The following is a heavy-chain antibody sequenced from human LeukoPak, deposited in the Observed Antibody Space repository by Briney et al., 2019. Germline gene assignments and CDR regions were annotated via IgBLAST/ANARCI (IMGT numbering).Heavy chain of an antibody. D-gene: IGHD3-10*01. CDR2: TYSNGRT. CDR1: GFTVSSNY. V-gene: IGHV3-53*01. Sequence: PGGSLRLSCAASGFTVSSNYMSWVLQAPGKGLERVSVTYSNGRTYYADSVKGRFTISRDISKNTLYLQMNSLRAEDTAVYYCARVLSGRGSLYDYYYYMDVWGKGTTVTISS. J-gene: IGHJ6*03. CDR3: ARVLSGRGSLYDYYYYMDV.